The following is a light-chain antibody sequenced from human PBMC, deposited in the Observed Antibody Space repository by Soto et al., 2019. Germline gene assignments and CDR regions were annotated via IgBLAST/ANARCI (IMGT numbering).Light chain of an antibody. J-gene: IGKJ1*01. CDR2: DAS. CDR3: QQYNSYSPWT. V-gene: IGKV1-5*01. CDR1: QSVNKW. Sequence: DIQMTQSPSTLSASVGDRFTITFRSSQSVNKWLAWFQQKPGKVPKLLIFDASTLQTGVPSRFGGGGSGTEFTLTISGLQPDDFATYYCQQYNSYSPWTFGPGTKVDI.